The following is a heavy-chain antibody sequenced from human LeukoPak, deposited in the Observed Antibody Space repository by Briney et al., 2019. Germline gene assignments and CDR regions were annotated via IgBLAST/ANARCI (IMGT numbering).Heavy chain of an antibody. CDR2: IYNSGST. CDR1: GVSISSYY. Sequence: SETLSLICTVSGVSISSYYWSWIRQPPGKGLEWIGYIYNSGSTNLNPSLKSRVTISVDTSKNQFSLRLSSVTAADTAVYYCARDTVVISHDAFDIWGLGTMVTVSS. CDR3: ARDTVVISHDAFDI. V-gene: IGHV4-4*08. D-gene: IGHD3-22*01. J-gene: IGHJ3*02.